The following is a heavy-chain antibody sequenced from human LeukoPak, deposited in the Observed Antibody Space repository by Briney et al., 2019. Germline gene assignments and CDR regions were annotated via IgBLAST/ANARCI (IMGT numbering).Heavy chain of an antibody. J-gene: IGHJ4*02. CDR3: ARVQYFDNGGYWNLDY. V-gene: IGHV4-34*01. CDR2: LNHVGRT. CDR1: GESFSVYY. D-gene: IGHD3-22*01. Sequence: KPSETLSLTCRVYGESFSVYYCAWIRQPPGKGLEWIGELNHVGRTTYNPALKSRVTISADTSKNQFSLKLSSVTAADTAVYYCARVQYFDNGGYWNLDYWGQGTLVTVSS.